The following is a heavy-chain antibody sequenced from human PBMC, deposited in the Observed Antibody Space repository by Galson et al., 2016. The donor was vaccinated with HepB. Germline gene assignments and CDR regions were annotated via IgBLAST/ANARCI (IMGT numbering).Heavy chain of an antibody. CDR2: LYRDGFT. CDR1: GFVVSSTY. Sequence: SLRLSCAASGFVVSSTYMAWVRQAPGRGLECVSLLYRDGFTYYADSVKGRFTISRDNSKNTFYLQMNSLRADDTAVYYCARDGRQDRGSIFDYWAREPWSPSPQ. CDR3: ARDGRQDRGSIFDY. D-gene: IGHD6-6*01. J-gene: IGHJ4*02. V-gene: IGHV3-66*01.